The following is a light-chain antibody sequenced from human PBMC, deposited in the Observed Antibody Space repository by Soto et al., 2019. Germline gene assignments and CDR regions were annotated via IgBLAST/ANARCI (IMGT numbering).Light chain of an antibody. CDR2: GNS. CDR1: SSNIGAGFD. CDR3: FSYAGAGTFV. Sequence: QSVLTQPPSVSGAPGQRVTISCTGSSSNIGAGFDVHWYHQIAGTAPKLLIYGNSNRPSGVPDRFSGSKSGTSASLAINGLQAEDEADYYCFSYAGAGTFVFGTGTKVTVL. J-gene: IGLJ1*01. V-gene: IGLV1-40*01.